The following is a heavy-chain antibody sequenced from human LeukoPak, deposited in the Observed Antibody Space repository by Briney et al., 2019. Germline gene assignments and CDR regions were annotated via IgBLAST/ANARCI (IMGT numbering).Heavy chain of an antibody. D-gene: IGHD3-10*01. CDR2: IYTSGST. V-gene: IGHV4-4*07. CDR1: GGSISSYY. Sequence: SETLSLTCTVSGGSISSYYWSWIRQPAGNGLEWIGRIYTSGSTNYNPSLKSRVTMSVDTSKNQFSLRLSSVNAADTAVYFCAREGTSGGLNWLDPWGQGTLVTVSS. J-gene: IGHJ5*02. CDR3: AREGTSGGLNWLDP.